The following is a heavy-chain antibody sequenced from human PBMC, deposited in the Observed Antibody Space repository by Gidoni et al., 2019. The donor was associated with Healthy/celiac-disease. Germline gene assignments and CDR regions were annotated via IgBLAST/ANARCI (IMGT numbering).Heavy chain of an antibody. Sequence: EVQLLESGGGLVQPGGSLSLSCAASGFTFSSYAMSWVRQAPGKGREWVSAISGSVGSTYYADSVKGRFTISRDNSKNTLYLQMNSLRAEDTAVYYCAKDWGTVRVGYRYFDYWGQGTLVTVSS. J-gene: IGHJ4*02. D-gene: IGHD3-16*01. CDR3: AKDWGTVRVGYRYFDY. CDR2: ISGSVGST. V-gene: IGHV3-23*01. CDR1: GFTFSSYA.